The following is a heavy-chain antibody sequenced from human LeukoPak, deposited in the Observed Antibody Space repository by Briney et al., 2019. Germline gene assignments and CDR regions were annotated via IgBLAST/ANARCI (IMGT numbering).Heavy chain of an antibody. D-gene: IGHD2-15*01. CDR1: GYSFTNYW. CDR3: AKQQRDRSCYSVF. J-gene: IGHJ2*01. Sequence: GESLKISCKGSGYSFTNYWIAWVRQMPGKGLEWMGIIYLDDSDTKYSPPFQGQVTISVDKSISTAYLQLTSLKASDTAMYYCAKQQRDRSCYSVFWGVGTLVIVSS. V-gene: IGHV5-51*01. CDR2: IYLDDSDT.